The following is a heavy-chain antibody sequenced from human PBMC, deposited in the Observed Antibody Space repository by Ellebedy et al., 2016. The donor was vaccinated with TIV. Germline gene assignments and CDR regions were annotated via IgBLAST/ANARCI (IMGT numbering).Heavy chain of an antibody. CDR2: ISGTGFSK. CDR1: GFGFSAYA. V-gene: IGHV3-23*01. D-gene: IGHD1-26*01. Sequence: PGGSLRLSCEASGFGFSAYAMSWVRQAPGKGLEWLSAISGTGFSKYNADSVKGRFTISRDNSRNTLYLQMNSLRAEDTAVYYCARARIEGGNWFDPWGQGTLVTVSS. J-gene: IGHJ5*02. CDR3: ARARIEGGNWFDP.